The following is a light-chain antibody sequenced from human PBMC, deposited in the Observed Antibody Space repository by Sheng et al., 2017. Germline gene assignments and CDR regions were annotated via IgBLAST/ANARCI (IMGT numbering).Light chain of an antibody. CDR2: KAS. CDR1: QSISSW. V-gene: IGKV1-5*03. Sequence: DIQMTQSPSTLSASVGDRVTITCRASQSISSWLAWYQQKPGKAPKLLIYKASDLKSGVPSRFSGSESGTKFTLTISSLQPDDFATYYCQQYNANPWTFGQGTKVEIK. CDR3: QQYNANPWT. J-gene: IGKJ1*01.